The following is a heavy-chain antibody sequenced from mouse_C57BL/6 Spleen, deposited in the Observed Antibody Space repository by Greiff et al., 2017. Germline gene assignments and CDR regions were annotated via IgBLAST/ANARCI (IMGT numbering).Heavy chain of an antibody. J-gene: IGHJ2*01. CDR2: IYPGDGDT. CDR1: GYAFSSSW. V-gene: IGHV1-82*01. CDR3: AKANWGREY. D-gene: IGHD4-1*01. Sequence: VQLQQSGPELVKPGASVKISCKASGYAFSSSWMNWVKQRPGKGLEWIGLIYPGDGDTNYNGKFKGKATLTADKSSSPAYMHLSSLTSEDSAVYFCAKANWGREYWGQGTTLTVSS.